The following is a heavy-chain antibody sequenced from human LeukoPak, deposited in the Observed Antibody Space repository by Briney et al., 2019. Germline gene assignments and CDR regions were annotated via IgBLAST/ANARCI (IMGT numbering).Heavy chain of an antibody. CDR2: ISGSGGST. Sequence: GGSLRLSCAASGFTFSSYAMSWVRQAPGEGLEWVSAISGSGGSTYNADSVKGRFTISRDNSKNTMYLQMNSLRAEDTAVYYCARDRGTWNDDGFDYWGEGTLVTVSS. CDR1: GFTFSSYA. CDR3: ARDRGTWNDDGFDY. V-gene: IGHV3-23*01. D-gene: IGHD1-1*01. J-gene: IGHJ4*02.